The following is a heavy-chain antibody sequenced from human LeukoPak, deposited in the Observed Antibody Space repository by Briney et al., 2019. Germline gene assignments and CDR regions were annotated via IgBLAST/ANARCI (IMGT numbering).Heavy chain of an antibody. CDR1: GGSISSHY. J-gene: IGHJ4*02. Sequence: SETLSLTCTVSGGSISSHYWSWIRQPPGKGLEWIGYIYYSGSTNYNPSLKSRVTISVDTSKNQFSLKLSSVTAADTAVYYCARVDIAAADGGVDYWGQGTLVTVSS. CDR2: IYYSGST. V-gene: IGHV4-59*08. D-gene: IGHD6-13*01. CDR3: ARVDIAAADGGVDY.